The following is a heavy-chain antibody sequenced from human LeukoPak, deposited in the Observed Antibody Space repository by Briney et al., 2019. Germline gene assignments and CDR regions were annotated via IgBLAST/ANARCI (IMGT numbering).Heavy chain of an antibody. D-gene: IGHD3-10*01. CDR3: ARFGFRGTLSDY. CDR1: GFRFSSYA. V-gene: IGHV3-23*01. CDR2: ISGSGVST. J-gene: IGHJ4*02. Sequence: GGSLRLSCAASGFRFSSYAMSWVRQAPGKGLEWVSAISGSGVSTYYADSVKGRFTVSRDNSKNTLYLQMSSLRAEDTAVYYCARFGFRGTLSDYWGQGTLVTVSS.